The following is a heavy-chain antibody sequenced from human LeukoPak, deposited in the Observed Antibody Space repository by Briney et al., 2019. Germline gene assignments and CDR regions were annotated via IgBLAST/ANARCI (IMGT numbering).Heavy chain of an antibody. CDR2: IYYTGST. V-gene: IGHV4-59*02. J-gene: IGHJ3*02. D-gene: IGHD1-26*01. Sequence: SETLSLTCTISGGSVSDYYWSWIRQSPGKGLEWIGYIYYTGSTSYNPSLKSRVTISADTSKNEFSLKLNSVTAADTAVYYCASYSGIYSAFEIWSQGTPVTVS. CDR3: ASYSGIYSAFEI. CDR1: GGSVSDYY.